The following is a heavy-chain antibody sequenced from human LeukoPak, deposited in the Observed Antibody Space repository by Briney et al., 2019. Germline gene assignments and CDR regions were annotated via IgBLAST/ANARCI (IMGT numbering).Heavy chain of an antibody. D-gene: IGHD5-12*01. CDR1: GFTFSDCS. V-gene: IGHV3-30*02. CDR3: AKEPGSTGAYDT. CDR2: IRYDGIGK. J-gene: IGHJ4*02. Sequence: GGSLRLSCAASGFTFSDCSMHWVRLAPGKGLEWVAFIRYDGIGKSYADSVKDRFTVSRDNSKNTLFLQMNSLRTEDTAVYYCAKEPGSTGAYDTWGQGTLVTVSS.